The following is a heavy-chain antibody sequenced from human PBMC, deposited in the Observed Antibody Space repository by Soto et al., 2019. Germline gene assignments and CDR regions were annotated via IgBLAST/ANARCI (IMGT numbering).Heavy chain of an antibody. Sequence: PSETLSLTCTVSGGSISSYYWSWIRQPPGKGLEWIGYIYYSGSTNYNPSLKSRVTISVDTSKNQFSLKLSSVTAADTAVYYCARGSGYGDYPFDYWGQGTLVTVSS. V-gene: IGHV4-59*12. D-gene: IGHD4-17*01. CDR3: ARGSGYGDYPFDY. J-gene: IGHJ4*02. CDR2: IYYSGST. CDR1: GGSISSYY.